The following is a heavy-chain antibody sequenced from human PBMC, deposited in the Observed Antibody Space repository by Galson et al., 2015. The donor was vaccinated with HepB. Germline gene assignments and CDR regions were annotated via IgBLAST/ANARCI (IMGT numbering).Heavy chain of an antibody. V-gene: IGHV3-53*01. CDR1: GFTVSSNY. Sequence: SLRLSCAASGFTVSSNYMSWVRQAPGKGLEWVSVIYSGGSTYYADSVKGRFTISRDNSKNTLYLQMNSLRAEDTAVYYCARAGGYSYGSWGYWGQGTLVTVSS. CDR3: ARAGGYSYGSWGY. CDR2: IYSGGST. J-gene: IGHJ4*02. D-gene: IGHD5-18*01.